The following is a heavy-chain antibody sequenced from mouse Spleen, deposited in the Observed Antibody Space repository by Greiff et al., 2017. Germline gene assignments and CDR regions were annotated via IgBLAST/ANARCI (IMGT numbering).Heavy chain of an antibody. D-gene: IGHD2-2*01. CDR1: GFTFSSYA. J-gene: IGHJ3*01. Sequence: EVKLVESGGGLVKPGGSLKLSCAASGFTFSSYAMSWVRQTPEKRLEWVATISSGGSYTYYPDSVKGRFTISRDNAKNTLYLQMSSLRSEDTAMYYCARRWLPHWGQGTLVTVSA. V-gene: IGHV5-9-1*01. CDR2: ISSGGSYT. CDR3: ARRWLPH.